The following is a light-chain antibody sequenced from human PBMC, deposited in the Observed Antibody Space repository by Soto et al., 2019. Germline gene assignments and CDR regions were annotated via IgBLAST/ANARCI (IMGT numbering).Light chain of an antibody. J-gene: IGKJ1*01. Sequence: EIVMTQSPATLSLSPGERATLSCRASQSVTVNLAWYQQKPGQAPRLLIYRASTRATGIPARFSGGGSATEFTLTISSLQSEDFAVYICQQYNDWPPRWTFGQGTKVEI. CDR1: QSVTVN. CDR3: QQYNDWPPRWT. CDR2: RAS. V-gene: IGKV3-15*01.